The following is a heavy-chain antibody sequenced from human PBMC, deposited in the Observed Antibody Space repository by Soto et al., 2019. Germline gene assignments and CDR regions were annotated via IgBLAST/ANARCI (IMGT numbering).Heavy chain of an antibody. CDR3: GGLWLFGGFDPFDY. J-gene: IGHJ4*02. CDR1: GYSFTSYW. CDR2: IYPGDSDT. Sequence: EVQLVQSGAEVKKPGESLKISCKGSGYSFTSYWIGWVRQMPGKGLEWMGIIYPGDSDTRYSPSFQGQVTISADKSINTSYLQWSGLKATDTAVYYCGGLWLFGGFDPFDYWGQGTLVTVSS. D-gene: IGHD3-10*02. V-gene: IGHV5-51*01.